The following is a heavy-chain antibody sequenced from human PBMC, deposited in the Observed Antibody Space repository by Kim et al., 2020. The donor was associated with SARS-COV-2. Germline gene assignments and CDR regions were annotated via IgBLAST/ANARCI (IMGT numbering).Heavy chain of an antibody. J-gene: IGHJ4*02. Sequence: GGSLRLSCAASGFTFSNYALSWVRQTPGKGLDWVSTISGSGASTYYADSVKGRFSISRDNSKNTLFLQMMSLRAEDTAVYYCARLTGEWSNWGQGTLVTVSS. CDR2: ISGSGAST. V-gene: IGHV3-23*01. CDR1: GFTFSNYA. CDR3: ARLTGEWSN. D-gene: IGHD3-16*01.